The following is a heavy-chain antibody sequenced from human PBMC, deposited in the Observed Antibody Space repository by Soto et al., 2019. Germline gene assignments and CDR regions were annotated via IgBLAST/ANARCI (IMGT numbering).Heavy chain of an antibody. Sequence: GGSRRRSWAASGLPFSSYGMHGVRQAPGKGLEWVAVISYDGSNKYYADSVKGRFTISRDNSKNTLYLQMNSLRAEDTAVYYCAKTPVTSIAARRFDYWGQGTLVTVPQ. D-gene: IGHD6-6*01. CDR3: AKTPVTSIAARRFDY. CDR2: ISYDGSNK. V-gene: IGHV3-30*18. CDR1: GLPFSSYG. J-gene: IGHJ4*02.